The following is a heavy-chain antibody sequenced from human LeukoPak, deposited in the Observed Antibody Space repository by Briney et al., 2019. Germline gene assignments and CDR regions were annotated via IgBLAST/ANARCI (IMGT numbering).Heavy chain of an antibody. CDR1: GGTISTYA. V-gene: IGHV1-69*06. Sequence: SVKVSCKASGGTISTYAISWVLQAPGQGLEWMGRVIPMFGTADYAQKFQGRVTITADKSTSTAYMELSSLRSEDTAVYYCTRHYDSSGYPSLNYFDYWGQGTLVTVSS. CDR2: VIPMFGTA. J-gene: IGHJ4*02. CDR3: TRHYDSSGYPSLNYFDY. D-gene: IGHD3-22*01.